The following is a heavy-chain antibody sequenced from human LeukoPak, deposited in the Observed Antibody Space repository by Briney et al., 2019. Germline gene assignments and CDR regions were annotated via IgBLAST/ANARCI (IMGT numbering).Heavy chain of an antibody. V-gene: IGHV3-9*01. CDR3: AKDLYSSSRGGFDP. J-gene: IGHJ5*02. CDR2: ISWNSGSI. D-gene: IGHD6-13*01. Sequence: LPGGSLRLSCAASGFTFDDYAMHWVRQAPGKGLEWVSGISWNSGSIGYADSVKGRFTISRDNAKNSLYLQMNSLRAEDTALYYCAKDLYSSSRGGFDPWGQGTLVTVSS. CDR1: GFTFDDYA.